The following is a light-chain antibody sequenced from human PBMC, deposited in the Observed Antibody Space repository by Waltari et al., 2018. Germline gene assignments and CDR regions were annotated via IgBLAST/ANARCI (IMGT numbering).Light chain of an antibody. CDR3: QSYDSSNQRV. CDR2: EDN. Sequence: NFMLTQPHSVSESPGKTVTISCTRSSGSIASHSVQWYQQRPGSSPTTIIYEDNQRPSGVPDRFSGSIDSSSNSASLTISGLETEDEADYYCQSYDSSNQRVFGGGTKLTVL. CDR1: SGSIASHS. V-gene: IGLV6-57*01. J-gene: IGLJ3*02.